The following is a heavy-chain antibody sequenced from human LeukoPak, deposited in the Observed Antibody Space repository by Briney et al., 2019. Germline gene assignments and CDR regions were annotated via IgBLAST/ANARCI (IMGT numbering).Heavy chain of an antibody. Sequence: ASVKVSCKASGYTFTSYYMHWVRQAPGQGLEWMGIINPSGGSTSYAQKFQGGVTMTRDTSTSTVYMELSSLRSEDTAVYYCARISVTTRAYNWFDPWGQGTLVTVSS. V-gene: IGHV1-46*01. CDR1: GYTFTSYY. J-gene: IGHJ5*02. CDR3: ARISVTTRAYNWFDP. D-gene: IGHD4-17*01. CDR2: INPSGGST.